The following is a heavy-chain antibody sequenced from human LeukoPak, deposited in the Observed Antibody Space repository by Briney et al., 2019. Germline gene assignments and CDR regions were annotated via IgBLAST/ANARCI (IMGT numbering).Heavy chain of an antibody. V-gene: IGHV4-34*01. Sequence: PSETLSLTCAVYGGSFSGYYWNWIRQPPGQGLEWIGEINHSGSTNYNPSLKSRVTISVDTSKKQFSLKLSSVTAADTAVYYCALSGYSGYDYRLDYWGQGTLVTVSS. CDR3: ALSGYSGYDYRLDY. J-gene: IGHJ4*02. CDR1: GGSFSGYY. CDR2: INHSGST. D-gene: IGHD5-12*01.